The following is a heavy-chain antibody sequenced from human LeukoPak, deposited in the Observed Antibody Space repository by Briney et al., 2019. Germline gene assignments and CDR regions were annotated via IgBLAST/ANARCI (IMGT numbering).Heavy chain of an antibody. CDR1: GFTFSSYG. D-gene: IGHD2-2*01. Sequence: GGSLRLCCAASGFTFSSYGMHWVRQAPGKGLEWVAVIWYDGSNKYYVDSVKGRFTISRDNSKNTLYLQMNSLRAEDTAVYYCAREGCSSTSCYWRGYYYYYGMDVWGQGTTVTVSS. J-gene: IGHJ6*02. CDR2: IWYDGSNK. CDR3: AREGCSSTSCYWRGYYYYYGMDV. V-gene: IGHV3-33*01.